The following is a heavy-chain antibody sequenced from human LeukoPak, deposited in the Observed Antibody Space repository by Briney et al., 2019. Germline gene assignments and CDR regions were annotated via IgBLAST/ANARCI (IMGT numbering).Heavy chain of an antibody. CDR1: GFDFSNYA. D-gene: IGHD6-13*01. J-gene: IGHJ4*02. V-gene: IGHV3-23*01. CDR3: VKQWSLAAAGTFDF. CDR2: IGGSESGT. Sequence: GGSLRLSCAASGFDFSNYAMAWVRQAPGKGLEWVSAIGGSESGTFYRDSVKGRSTISRDNSNNRLYLQMSSLRAEDTAVYYCVKQWSLAAAGTFDFWGQGTLVTVSS.